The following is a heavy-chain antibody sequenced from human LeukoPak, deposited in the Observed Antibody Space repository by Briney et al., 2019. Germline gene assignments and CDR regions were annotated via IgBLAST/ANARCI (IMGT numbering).Heavy chain of an antibody. Sequence: PSETLSLTCSVPGGSISSSSYYWAWIRQPPGKGLEWIGNIYYSGTTNYNPSLKSRVTISVDKSKNQFSLKLSSVTAADTAVYYCASFFAIDSTLDYWGQGTLVTVSS. J-gene: IGHJ4*02. V-gene: IGHV4-39*07. D-gene: IGHD2/OR15-2a*01. CDR1: GGSISSSSYY. CDR2: IYYSGTT. CDR3: ASFFAIDSTLDY.